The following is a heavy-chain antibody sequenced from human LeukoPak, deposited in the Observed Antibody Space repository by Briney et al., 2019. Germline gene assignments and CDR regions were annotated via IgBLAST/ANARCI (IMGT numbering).Heavy chain of an antibody. D-gene: IGHD3-22*01. Sequence: GASVKVSCTASGYTFTSYDINGVRQATGQGLEWMGWMNPNSGNTGYAQKFQGRVTITRNTSISTAYMELSSLRSEDTAVYYCARGLDYYDSSGYYFDYWGQGTLVTVSS. J-gene: IGHJ4*02. CDR1: GYTFTSYD. V-gene: IGHV1-8*03. CDR2: MNPNSGNT. CDR3: ARGLDYYDSSGYYFDY.